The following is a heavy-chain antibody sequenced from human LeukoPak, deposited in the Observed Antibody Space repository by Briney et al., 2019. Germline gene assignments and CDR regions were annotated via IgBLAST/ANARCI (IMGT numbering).Heavy chain of an antibody. CDR2: ISVSNGNT. CDR1: AYTFTNYA. J-gene: IGHJ4*02. D-gene: IGHD6-13*01. V-gene: IGHV1-18*01. Sequence: ASVKVSCKASAYTFTNYAISWVRQAPGQGLEWMGWISVSNGNTNYAQTLQGRVTMTTDTSTNTAYMELRSLRFDDTAVYYCARDRRAAAPDYWGQGTLVTVSS. CDR3: ARDRRAAAPDY.